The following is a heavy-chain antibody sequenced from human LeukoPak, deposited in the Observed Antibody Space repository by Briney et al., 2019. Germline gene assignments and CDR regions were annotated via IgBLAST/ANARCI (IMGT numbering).Heavy chain of an antibody. V-gene: IGHV3-30*18. CDR3: AKVGDYGDYALDY. D-gene: IGHD4-17*01. CDR1: GFTFSSYV. CDR2: ISYDGSYQ. J-gene: IGHJ4*02. Sequence: GSSLSLFCAASGFTFSSYVMHWLRQAPPKGLAWVAVISYDGSYQYYEVSVKGRFTISRENSQNTLYLQMNSLRAEDTAVYYCAKVGDYGDYALDYWGQGTLVTVSS.